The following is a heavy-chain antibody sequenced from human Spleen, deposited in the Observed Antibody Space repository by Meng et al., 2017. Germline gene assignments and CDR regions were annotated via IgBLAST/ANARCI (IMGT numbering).Heavy chain of an antibody. Sequence: QVLVQQWGAGLLKPSETLSLTCVATGGSCSDYYWSWIRQPPGKGLEWIGEINHSGSTNYNPSLESRATISVDTSQNNLSLKLSSVTAADSAVYYCARGPTTMAHDFDYWGQGTLVTVSS. V-gene: IGHV4-34*01. J-gene: IGHJ4*02. CDR3: ARGPTTMAHDFDY. CDR1: GGSCSDYY. D-gene: IGHD4-11*01. CDR2: INHSGST.